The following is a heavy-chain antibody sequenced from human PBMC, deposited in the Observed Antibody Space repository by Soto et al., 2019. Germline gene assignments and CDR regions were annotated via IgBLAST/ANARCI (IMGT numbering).Heavy chain of an antibody. V-gene: IGHV3-23*01. J-gene: IGHJ3*02. D-gene: IGHD3-10*01. CDR1: GFTFSSFA. Sequence: EVQLLESGGGLVQPGGSLRLSCAASGFTFSSFAMSWFRQSPGKGLEWVSGISGSGANTFNADSVKGRFTISRDISKNTLYLQLNSLRAEDTAVYYCAKDLAEGPGSGDAFDIWGQGTMVTVS. CDR2: ISGSGANT. CDR3: AKDLAEGPGSGDAFDI.